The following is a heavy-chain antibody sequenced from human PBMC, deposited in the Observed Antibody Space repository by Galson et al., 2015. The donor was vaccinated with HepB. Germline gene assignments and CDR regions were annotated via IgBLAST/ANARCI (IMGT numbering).Heavy chain of an antibody. CDR1: GFTFSSYA. CDR3: AKERSPVTDESEY. V-gene: IGHV3-23*01. Sequence: SLRLSCAASGFTFSSYAMSWVRQAPGKGLEWVSSISGSGVSTFYADSMKGRFTISRDNSKNTLYLEMNSLRVEDTAVYYCAKERSPVTDESEYWGQGTLVTVSS. CDR2: ISGSGVST. J-gene: IGHJ4*02. D-gene: IGHD4-17*01.